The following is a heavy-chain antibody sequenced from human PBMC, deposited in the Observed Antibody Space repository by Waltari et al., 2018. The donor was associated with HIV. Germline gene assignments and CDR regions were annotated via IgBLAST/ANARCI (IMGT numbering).Heavy chain of an antibody. J-gene: IGHJ4*02. Sequence: EVQLVESGGGLVQPGGSLRLSCAASGFTSSNYTMNWVRQDPGKGLEWVSYISRSSSSIFYADSVKGRFTISRDNAKNSLYLQMNSLRVEDTAVYYCARDINGGWGYWGQGTLVTVAS. V-gene: IGHV3-48*01. CDR1: GFTSSNYT. CDR3: ARDINGGWGY. CDR2: ISRSSSSI. D-gene: IGHD7-27*01.